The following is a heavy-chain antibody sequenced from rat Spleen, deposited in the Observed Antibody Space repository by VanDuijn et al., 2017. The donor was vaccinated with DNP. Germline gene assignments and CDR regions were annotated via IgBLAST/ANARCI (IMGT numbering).Heavy chain of an antibody. CDR2: ISYDGSST. D-gene: IGHD1-11*01. CDR3: TTRGNYGGYDY. Sequence: EVQLVESGGGLVQPGRSLKLSCAASGFTFSNCNMAWVRQAPKKGLEWVATISYDGSSTYYRDSVKGRFTISRDDAKSTLYLQMDSLRSEDSATYYCTTRGNYGGYDYWGQGVMVTVSS. V-gene: IGHV5-7*01. CDR1: GFTFSNCN. J-gene: IGHJ2*01.